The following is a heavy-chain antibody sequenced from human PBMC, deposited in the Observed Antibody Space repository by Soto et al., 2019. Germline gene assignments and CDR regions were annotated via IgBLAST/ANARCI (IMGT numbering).Heavy chain of an antibody. CDR3: ASGGGYYDSSGYYLSLDY. CDR1: GGSISSYY. J-gene: IGHJ4*02. D-gene: IGHD3-22*01. V-gene: IGHV4-59*01. Sequence: SETLSLTCTVSGGSISSYYCSWIRQPPGKGLEWIGYIYYSGSTNYNPSLKSRVTISVDTSKNQFSLKLSSVTAADTAVYYCASGGGYYDSSGYYLSLDYWGQGTLVTVSS. CDR2: IYYSGST.